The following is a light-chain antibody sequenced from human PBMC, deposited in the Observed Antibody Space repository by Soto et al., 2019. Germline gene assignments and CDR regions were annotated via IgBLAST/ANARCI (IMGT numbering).Light chain of an antibody. J-gene: IGLJ1*01. CDR3: AAWDDSLSGYV. CDR1: SSNIGGNA. CDR2: SNN. V-gene: IGLV1-44*01. Sequence: QSVLTQPPSASGTHGQRVTISCSGSSSNIGGNAVNWYQQLPGTTPKLLIYSNNQRPSGVPDRFSGSKSGTSASLAISGLQSEDEADYYCAAWDDSLSGYVFGTGTQLTVL.